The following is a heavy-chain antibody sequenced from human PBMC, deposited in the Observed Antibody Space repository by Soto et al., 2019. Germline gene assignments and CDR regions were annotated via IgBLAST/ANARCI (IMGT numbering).Heavy chain of an antibody. CDR2: INPSRGST. CDR3: AILDLSGELSRSHAYYMDV. J-gene: IGHJ6*03. V-gene: IGHV1-46*03. D-gene: IGHD3-10*01. CDR1: GYTFTSYY. Sequence: ASVKVSCKASGYTFTSYYMHWVRQAPGQGLEWMGIINPSRGSTSYAQKFQGRVTMTRDTSTSTVYMELSSLRSEDTAVYYCAILDLSGELSRSHAYYMDVWGKGTTVTVSS.